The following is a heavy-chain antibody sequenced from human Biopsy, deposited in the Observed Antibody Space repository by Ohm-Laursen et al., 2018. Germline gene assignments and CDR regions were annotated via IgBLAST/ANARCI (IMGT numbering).Heavy chain of an antibody. Sequence: GASVKVSCNASGYTFTNYNVNWVRQATGQGLEWMGWMNPNSGNTGYAQKFQGRVTMTRNTSISTAYMELSSLTSVDTAVYYCARDFNYDCGGSFNFDYWGQGTLVTVSS. CDR3: ARDFNYDCGGSFNFDY. D-gene: IGHD3-22*01. CDR2: MNPNSGNT. J-gene: IGHJ4*02. V-gene: IGHV1-8*01. CDR1: GYTFTNYN.